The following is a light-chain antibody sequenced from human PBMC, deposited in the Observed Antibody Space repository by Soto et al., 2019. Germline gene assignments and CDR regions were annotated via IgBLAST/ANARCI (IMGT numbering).Light chain of an antibody. CDR1: QSVSSSY. Sequence: EIVLTQSPGTLSLSPGERATLSCRASQSVSSSYLAWYQQTPGQAPRLLIYGASSRATGVPDRFSGSGSGTDFTLTISRLEPEDCAVYYCQQYGNSPPLTFGGGTKVEIK. V-gene: IGKV3-20*01. J-gene: IGKJ4*01. CDR2: GAS. CDR3: QQYGNSPPLT.